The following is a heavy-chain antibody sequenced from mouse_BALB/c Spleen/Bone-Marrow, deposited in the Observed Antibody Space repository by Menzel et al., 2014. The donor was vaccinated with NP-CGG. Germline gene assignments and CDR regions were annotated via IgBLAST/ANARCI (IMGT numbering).Heavy chain of an antibody. CDR2: IDPYNGGT. CDR3: ARHSYYGSSLFDY. D-gene: IGHD1-1*01. Sequence: VQLQQSGPELVKPGASVKGSCKASGYAFTSYNMYWVKQSHGKSLEWIGYIDPYNGGTSYNQKFKGKATLTVDKSSSTAYMHLNSLTSEDSAVYYCARHSYYGSSLFDYWGQGTTLTVSS. V-gene: IGHV1S135*01. CDR1: GYAFTSYN. J-gene: IGHJ2*01.